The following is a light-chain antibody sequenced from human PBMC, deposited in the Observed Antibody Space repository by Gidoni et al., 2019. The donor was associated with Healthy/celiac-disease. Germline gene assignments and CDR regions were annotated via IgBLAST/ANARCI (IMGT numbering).Light chain of an antibody. Sequence: AIQLTKSLSSLSASVGDRVTITCRASHGISSALAWYQQKPGQAPKLLIYDASSLESGVPARFSGSGSGTDFTLTISSLQPEDFATYYCQQYNSYPLTFGRGTKVEIK. CDR3: QQYNSYPLT. V-gene: IGKV1-13*02. J-gene: IGKJ4*01. CDR1: HGISSA. CDR2: DAS.